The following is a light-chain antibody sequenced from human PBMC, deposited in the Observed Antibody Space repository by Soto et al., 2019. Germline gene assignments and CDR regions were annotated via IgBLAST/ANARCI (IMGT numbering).Light chain of an antibody. CDR3: QKFNAVPT. V-gene: IGKV1-27*01. Sequence: DIQMTXXXXSLSASVGDRVTITCRASQAISNYLAWYQQKPGKVPTLLIYAASTLQSGVPSRFSGSGSGTDFTLTISSLQPEDAATYYCQKFNAVPTFGGGTKVEI. J-gene: IGKJ4*01. CDR2: AAS. CDR1: QAISNY.